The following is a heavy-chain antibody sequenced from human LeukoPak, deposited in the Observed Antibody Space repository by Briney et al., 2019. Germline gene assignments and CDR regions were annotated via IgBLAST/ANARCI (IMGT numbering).Heavy chain of an antibody. D-gene: IGHD3-22*01. CDR1: GFTFSSYA. Sequence: GGSLRLSCAASGFTFSSYAVNWVRQAPGKGLEWVSSISRGSDHIFYADSMKGRFTISRDKSKNTLYLQMNSLRAEDTAVYYCARLPTFYYDSSHYHYDYWGQGTLVTVSS. CDR3: ARLPTFYYDSSHYHYDY. J-gene: IGHJ4*02. V-gene: IGHV3-21*04. CDR2: ISRGSDHI.